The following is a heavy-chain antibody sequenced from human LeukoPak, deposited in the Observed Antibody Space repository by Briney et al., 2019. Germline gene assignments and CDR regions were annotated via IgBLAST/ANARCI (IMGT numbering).Heavy chain of an antibody. CDR3: ARFDSSGWYYFDY. D-gene: IGHD6-19*01. CDR2: IYTSGST. Sequence: SETLSLTCTVSGGSISSGSYYWSWLRQPAGKGLEWIGRIYTSGSTNYNPSLKSRVTISVDTSKNQFSLKLSSVTAADTAVYYCARFDSSGWYYFDYWGQGTLVTVSS. J-gene: IGHJ4*02. CDR1: GGSISSGSYY. V-gene: IGHV4-61*02.